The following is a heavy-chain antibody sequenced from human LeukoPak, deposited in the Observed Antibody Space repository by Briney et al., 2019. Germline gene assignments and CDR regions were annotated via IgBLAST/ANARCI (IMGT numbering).Heavy chain of an antibody. CDR3: TRGWGSSGPGDF. V-gene: IGHV3-7*01. J-gene: IGHJ4*02. CDR1: GFTFSTFW. D-gene: IGHD6-19*01. CDR2: IKQDGSEK. Sequence: GGSLRLSCVVSGFTFSTFWMSWVRQAPGKGLEWAANIKQDGSEKYYVDSVKGRFTISRDNAKNSLYLQVNSLRDEDTGVYYCTRGWGSSGPGDFWGQGTLVTVSS.